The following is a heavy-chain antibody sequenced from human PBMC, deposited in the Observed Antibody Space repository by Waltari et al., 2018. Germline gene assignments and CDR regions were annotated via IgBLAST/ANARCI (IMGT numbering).Heavy chain of an antibody. J-gene: IGHJ4*02. D-gene: IGHD3-22*01. CDR3: AREDSSSNPNFDY. CDR1: GFSLSTFGMR. V-gene: IGHV2-70*04. CDR2: IDWDDDK. Sequence: QIMLKESGPALVKPTQTLTLTCTFSGFSLSTFGMRVSWIRQTPGKALEWLARIDWDDDKVYSTSMKTRLTISKDTSKNQVVLTMTDMDPVDTATYYCAREDSSSNPNFDYWGQGTLVTVSS.